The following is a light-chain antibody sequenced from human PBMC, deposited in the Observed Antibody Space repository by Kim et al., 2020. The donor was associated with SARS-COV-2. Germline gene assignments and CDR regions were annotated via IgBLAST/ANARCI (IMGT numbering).Light chain of an antibody. CDR2: GAS. CDR1: QGISDY. J-gene: IGKJ1*01. Sequence: DIQLTQSPSFLSASVGDRFTITCRASQGISDYLAWYQQDPGKAPKLLIFGASTLQSGVPSRFSGSGSGTEFTLTISSLQPEDFATYFCQQFSVYPRTFGQGTKVDIK. CDR3: QQFSVYPRT. V-gene: IGKV1-9*01.